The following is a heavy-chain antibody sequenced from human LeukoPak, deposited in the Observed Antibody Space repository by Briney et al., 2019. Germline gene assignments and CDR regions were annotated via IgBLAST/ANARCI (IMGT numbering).Heavy chain of an antibody. CDR1: GFAFSSYA. CDR3: AKDQLGGLFDY. Sequence: GGSLRLSCSASGFAFSSYAMYWVRQAPGKGLEYVSAISKDGGTQYPADSVKGRFTISRDDSKNTLYLQMNSLRAEDTAVYYCAKDQLGGLFDYWGQGTLVTVSS. J-gene: IGHJ4*02. V-gene: IGHV3-64*04. CDR2: ISKDGGTQ. D-gene: IGHD7-27*01.